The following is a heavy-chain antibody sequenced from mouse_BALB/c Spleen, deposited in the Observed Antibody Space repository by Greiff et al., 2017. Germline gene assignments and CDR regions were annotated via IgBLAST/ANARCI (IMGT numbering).Heavy chain of an antibody. Sequence: VQLQQSGAELVRPGALVKLSCKASGFTIKDYYMHWVKQRPEQGLEWIGWIDPENGNTIYDPKFQGKASITADTSSNTAYLQLSSLTSEDTAVYYCARSRDYDEGAMDYWGQGTSVTVSS. D-gene: IGHD2-4*01. CDR1: GFTIKDYY. V-gene: IGHV14-1*02. J-gene: IGHJ4*01. CDR2: IDPENGNT. CDR3: ARSRDYDEGAMDY.